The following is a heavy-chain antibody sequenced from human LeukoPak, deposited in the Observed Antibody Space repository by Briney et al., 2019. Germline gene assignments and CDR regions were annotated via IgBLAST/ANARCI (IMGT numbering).Heavy chain of an antibody. Sequence: GGSLRLSCAASGFPFSSYSMHWVRQAPGNGLEWVAVISNDGSHKYYVDSVKGRFTISRDNSKNTLSLQMNTLRPDDTAVFYCARDPNRLADYGGDYFDHWGQGTLVTVSS. CDR3: ARDPNRLADYGGDYFDH. J-gene: IGHJ4*02. V-gene: IGHV3-30*04. CDR1: GFPFSSYS. D-gene: IGHD4-23*01. CDR2: ISNDGSHK.